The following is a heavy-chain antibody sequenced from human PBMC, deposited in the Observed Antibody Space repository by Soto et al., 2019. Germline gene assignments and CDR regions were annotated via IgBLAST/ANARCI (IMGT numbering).Heavy chain of an antibody. J-gene: IGHJ4*02. CDR1: GYTFSAYG. CDR3: ARRLQFGSWWPFDY. D-gene: IGHD2-15*01. CDR2: ISVYNGNT. V-gene: IGHV1-18*01. Sequence: QVQLVQSGGEVKKPGASVKVSCKASGYTFSAYGISWVRQAPGQGLEWMGWISVYNGNTNYGQKVQGRVTMTTDTSTTTAYMELRSLRSDDTAVYYCARRLQFGSWWPFDYWGQGTLLIVSS.